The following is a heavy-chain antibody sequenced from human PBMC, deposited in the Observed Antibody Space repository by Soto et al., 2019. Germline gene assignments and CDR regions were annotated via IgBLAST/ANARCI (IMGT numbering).Heavy chain of an antibody. CDR2: IIPIFGAA. V-gene: IGHV1-69*01. CDR3: AQDAKGNSLAY. J-gene: IGHJ4*02. D-gene: IGHD3-16*01. CDR1: GGTFSRYT. Sequence: QVQLVQSGAEVKKPGSSVKVSCKASGGTFSRYTISWVRQAPGQGLEWMGGIIPIFGAAKYAQKFQDRVTVIGDESTSTAYMELSSLRSEDTAVYYCAQDAKGNSLAYWGQGTLVTVSS.